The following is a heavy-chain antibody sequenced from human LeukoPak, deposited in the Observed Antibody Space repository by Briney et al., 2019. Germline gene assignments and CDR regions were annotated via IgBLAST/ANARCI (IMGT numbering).Heavy chain of an antibody. CDR1: GFTFSDYY. J-gene: IGHJ4*02. CDR2: ISSSGSTI. V-gene: IGHV3-11*01. CDR3: ARDQDYYDSSGYTTSFDY. Sequence: GGSLRLSCAASGFTFSDYYMSWIRQAPGKGLEWVSYISSSGSTIYYADSVKGRFTISRDNAKNSLYLQMNSLRAEDTAVYYCARDQDYYDSSGYTTSFDYRGQGTLVTVSS. D-gene: IGHD3-22*01.